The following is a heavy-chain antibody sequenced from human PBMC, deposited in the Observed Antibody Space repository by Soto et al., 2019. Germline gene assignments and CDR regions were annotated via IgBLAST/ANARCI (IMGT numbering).Heavy chain of an antibody. CDR1: GFAFDDYA. Sequence: GGSLRLSCVASGFAFDDYAMHWVRQVPWKCLEWVSGITWNSGYTFYADSVKGRFSISRDNAENSLHLQMNSVRGDDTAFYYCARGGSAALVSPSGTGNYRNLMFDPWGQGIQVTVSS. J-gene: IGHJ5*02. CDR2: ITWNSGYT. V-gene: IGHV3-9*01. CDR3: ARGGSAALVSPSGTGNYRNLMFDP. D-gene: IGHD3-16*02.